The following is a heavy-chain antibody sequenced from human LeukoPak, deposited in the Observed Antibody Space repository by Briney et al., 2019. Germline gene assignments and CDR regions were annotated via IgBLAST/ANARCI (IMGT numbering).Heavy chain of an antibody. CDR1: GYTFTSYG. CDR3: ARDRDVDIVATVSRY. Sequence: ASVKVSRKASGYTFTSYGISWVRQAPGQGLEWMGWISAYNGNTNYAQKLQGRVTMTTDTSTSTAYMELRSLRSDNTAVYYCARDRDVDIVATVSRYWGQGTLVTVSS. V-gene: IGHV1-18*01. J-gene: IGHJ4*02. CDR2: ISAYNGNT. D-gene: IGHD5-12*01.